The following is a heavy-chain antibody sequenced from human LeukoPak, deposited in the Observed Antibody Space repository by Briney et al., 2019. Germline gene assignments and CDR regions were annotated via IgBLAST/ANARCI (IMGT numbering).Heavy chain of an antibody. CDR3: ARDLVGATFFDY. CDR2: IYYSGST. V-gene: IGHV4-39*07. CDR1: GGSISSSSYY. J-gene: IGHJ4*02. D-gene: IGHD1-26*01. Sequence: SETLSLTCTVSGGSISSSSYYWGWIRQPPGKGLEWIGSIYYSGSTYYNPSLKSRVTISVDTSKNQFSLKLSSVTAADTAVYYCARDLVGATFFDYWGQGTLVNVSS.